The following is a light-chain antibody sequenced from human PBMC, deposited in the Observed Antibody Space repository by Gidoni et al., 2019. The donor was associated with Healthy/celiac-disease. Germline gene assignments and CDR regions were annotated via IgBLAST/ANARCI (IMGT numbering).Light chain of an antibody. CDR3: MQALQTPLFT. CDR1: QSLLHSNGYNY. J-gene: IGKJ3*01. CDR2: LGS. Sequence: DIVMTQSPPSLPVTPGEPASISCRSSQSLLHSNGYNYLDWYLQKPGQSPQLLIYLGSNRASGVPDRFSGSGSGTDFTLKISRVEAEDVGVYYCMQALQTPLFTFGPXTKVDIK. V-gene: IGKV2-28*01.